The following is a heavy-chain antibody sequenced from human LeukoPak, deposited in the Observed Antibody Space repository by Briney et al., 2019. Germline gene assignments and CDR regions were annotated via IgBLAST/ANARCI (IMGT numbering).Heavy chain of an antibody. D-gene: IGHD6-19*01. CDR2: ISAYNDNT. Sequence: GSSVKVSCKTSGGTFSTYVISWVRQAPGQGLEWMGWISAYNDNTNYAQKLQGRVTMTTDISTSTAYMELMSLRSDDTAMYYCARLEQWLVRFDYWGQGTLVTVSS. CDR3: ARLEQWLVRFDY. J-gene: IGHJ4*02. CDR1: GGTFSTYV. V-gene: IGHV1-18*01.